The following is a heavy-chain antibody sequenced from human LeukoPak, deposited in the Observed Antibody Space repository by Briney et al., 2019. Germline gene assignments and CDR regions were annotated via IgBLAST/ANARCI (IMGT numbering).Heavy chain of an antibody. CDR3: ARNLNTSDDY. CDR2: ISSSSTTI. Sequence: GGSLRLSCTAPGFTFSDSSMNWVRQAPGKGLEWLSYISSSSTTIYYADSVKGRFTISRDYAKNSLYLQMNSLRAEDTAVYYCARNLNTSDDYWGQGSLVTVSS. D-gene: IGHD2/OR15-2a*01. CDR1: GFTFSDSS. J-gene: IGHJ4*02. V-gene: IGHV3-48*01.